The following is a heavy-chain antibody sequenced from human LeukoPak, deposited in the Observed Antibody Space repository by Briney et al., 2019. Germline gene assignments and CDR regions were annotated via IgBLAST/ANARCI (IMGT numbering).Heavy chain of an antibody. CDR2: IVNSGGST. CDR3: AKDRAGYSYGMFDS. D-gene: IGHD5-18*01. J-gene: IGHJ4*02. Sequence: GGSLRLSCVASGFTFSNYAMSWVRQAPGKGLEWVSGIVNSGGSTYYADSVRGRLTISRDNSKKTVYLQMSSPRGDDTAIYYCAKDRAGYSYGMFDSWGQGTLVTVSS. CDR1: GFTFSNYA. V-gene: IGHV3-23*01.